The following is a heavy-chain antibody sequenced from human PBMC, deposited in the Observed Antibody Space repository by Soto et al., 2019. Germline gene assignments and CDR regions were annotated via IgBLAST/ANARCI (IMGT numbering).Heavy chain of an antibody. Sequence: GGSLRLSCRASGFTFGDYIMSWVRQAPGKGLEWVGFIRSKAYGERTEYAASVRGRFTISRDNSANTLSLEMSSLTAEDTAVYYCARDKDTSSWTGFDFWGHGTLVTAPQ. CDR3: ARDKDTSSWTGFDF. D-gene: IGHD1-1*01. J-gene: IGHJ4*01. V-gene: IGHV3-49*04. CDR1: GFTFGDYI. CDR2: IRSKAYGERT.